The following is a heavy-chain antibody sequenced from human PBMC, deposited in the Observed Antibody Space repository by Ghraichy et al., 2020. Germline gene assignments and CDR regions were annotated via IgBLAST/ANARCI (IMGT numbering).Heavy chain of an antibody. J-gene: IGHJ4*02. CDR1: GGSISIFSYY. V-gene: IGHV4-39*01. D-gene: IGHD3-22*01. CDR2: IYYTGSV. CDR3: SRSYHYDSIAYYERKHFDS. Sequence: SETLSLTCTVSGGSISIFSYYWGWVRQPPGKGLEYIGHIYYTGSVYYSPSLRSRVTISVDTSNTQFSLMLSSVTAADTAVYYCSRSYHYDSIAYYERKHFDSWGQGTLVTVSS.